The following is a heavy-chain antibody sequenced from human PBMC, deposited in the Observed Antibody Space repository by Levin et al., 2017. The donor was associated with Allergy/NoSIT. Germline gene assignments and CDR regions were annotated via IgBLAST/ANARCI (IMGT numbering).Heavy chain of an antibody. V-gene: IGHV1-69*13. CDR1: GGTFSSYA. J-gene: IGHJ6*02. CDR3: ARGRITIFGVDDNYYYCYGMDV. D-gene: IGHD3-3*01. CDR2: IIPIFGTA. Sequence: ASVKVSCKASGGTFSSYAISWVRQAPGQGLEWMGGIIPIFGTANYAQKFQGRVTITADESTSTAYMELSSLRSEDTAVYYCARGRITIFGVDDNYYYCYGMDVWGQGTTVTVSS.